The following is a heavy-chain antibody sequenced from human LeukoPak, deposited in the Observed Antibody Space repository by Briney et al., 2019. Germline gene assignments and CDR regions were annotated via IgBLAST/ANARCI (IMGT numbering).Heavy chain of an antibody. Sequence: GGSLRLSCAASGFTFSSYAMSWVRQAPGKGLEWVSAISGSGGSTYYADSVKGRFTISRDNSKNTLYLQMNSLRAEDTAVYYCAKDQTYDFWSGSPVWFDPWGRGTLVTVSS. CDR2: ISGSGGST. D-gene: IGHD3-3*01. V-gene: IGHV3-23*01. J-gene: IGHJ5*02. CDR1: GFTFSSYA. CDR3: AKDQTYDFWSGSPVWFDP.